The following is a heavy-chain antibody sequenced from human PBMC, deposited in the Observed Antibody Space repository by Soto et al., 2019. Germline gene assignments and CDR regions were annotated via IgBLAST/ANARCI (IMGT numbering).Heavy chain of an antibody. D-gene: IGHD1-26*01. CDR1: GGTFSSYT. CDR2: IIPILGIA. Sequence: QVQLVQSGAEVKKPGASVKVSCKASGGTFSSYTISWVRQAPGQGLEWMGRIIPILGIANYEQKFQGRVTITANQSTSTAYMELSSLRSEDTAVYYCASGSGSYAGGDYWGQGTLVTVSS. J-gene: IGHJ4*02. CDR3: ASGSGSYAGGDY. V-gene: IGHV1-69*02.